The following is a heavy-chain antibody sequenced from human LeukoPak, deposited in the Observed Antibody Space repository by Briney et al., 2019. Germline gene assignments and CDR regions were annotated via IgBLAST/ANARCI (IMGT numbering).Heavy chain of an antibody. CDR3: AKDTVITTSGRVMGKNYYYYYMDV. CDR1: GFTFSSYS. J-gene: IGHJ6*03. Sequence: GGSLRLSCAASGFTFSSYSMNWVRQAPGKGLEWVSSISSSSSYIYYADSVKGRFTISRDNAKNSLYLQMNSLRAEDTAVYYCAKDTVITTSGRVMGKNYYYYYMDVWGKGTTVTISS. V-gene: IGHV3-21*01. CDR2: ISSSSSYI. D-gene: IGHD3-22*01.